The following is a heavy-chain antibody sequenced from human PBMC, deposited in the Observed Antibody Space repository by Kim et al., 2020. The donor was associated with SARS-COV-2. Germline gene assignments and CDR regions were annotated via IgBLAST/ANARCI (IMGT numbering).Heavy chain of an antibody. CDR3: TTDDHQLLISYYYGMDV. J-gene: IGHJ6*02. CDR1: RFTFSNAW. CDR2: IKSKTDGGTT. Sequence: GGSLRLSCAASRFTFSNAWMSWVRQAPGKGLEWVGRIKSKTDGGTTDYAAPVKGRFTISRDDSKNTLYLQMNSLKTEDTAVYYCTTDDHQLLISYYYGMDVWGQGTTVTVSS. V-gene: IGHV3-15*01. D-gene: IGHD2-2*01.